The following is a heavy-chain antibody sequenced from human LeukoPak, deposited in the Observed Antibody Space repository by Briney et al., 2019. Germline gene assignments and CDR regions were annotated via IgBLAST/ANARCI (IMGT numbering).Heavy chain of an antibody. V-gene: IGHV3-9*01. CDR1: GFTFDDYA. Sequence: GGSLRLSCAASGFTFDDYAMHWVRQAPGKGLEWVSGISWNSGSIGYADSVKGRFTISRDNAKNSLYLQMNSLRAEDTALYYCAKSLHEAGFDYWGQGTLVTVSS. J-gene: IGHJ4*02. CDR3: AKSLHEAGFDY. CDR2: ISWNSGSI.